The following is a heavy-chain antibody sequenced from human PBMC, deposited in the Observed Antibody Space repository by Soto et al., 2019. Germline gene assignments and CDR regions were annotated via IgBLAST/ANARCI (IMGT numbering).Heavy chain of an antibody. J-gene: IGHJ5*02. CDR3: ARGQRFSDWFDP. V-gene: IGHV4-4*07. CDR1: GDSMSSYY. CDR2: VYSSGGT. Sequence: SETLSLTCTVPGDSMSSYYWTWIRQPAGKGLEWIGRVYSSGGTHYNPSLKSRVTISLDTSKNQFSLRLLSVTDADTAVYYCARGQRFSDWFDPWGQGTLVTVSS. D-gene: IGHD3-3*01.